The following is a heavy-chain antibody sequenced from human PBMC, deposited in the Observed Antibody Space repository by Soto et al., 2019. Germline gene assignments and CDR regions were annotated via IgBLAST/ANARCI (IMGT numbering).Heavy chain of an antibody. CDR1: GFTFSSYG. J-gene: IGHJ4*02. CDR2: IWYDGSNK. D-gene: IGHD3-16*02. V-gene: IGHV3-33*01. Sequence: QVQLVESGGGVVQPGRSLRLSCAASGFTFSSYGMHWVRQAPGKGLEWVAVIWYDGSNKHYADSVKGRFTISRDNSKNTLYLQMNSLRAEDTAVYYCARAEVEGELSYYWGQGTLVTVSS. CDR3: ARAEVEGELSYY.